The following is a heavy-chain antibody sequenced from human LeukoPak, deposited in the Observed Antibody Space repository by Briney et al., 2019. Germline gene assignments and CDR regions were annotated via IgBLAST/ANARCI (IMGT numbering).Heavy chain of an antibody. J-gene: IGHJ4*02. D-gene: IGHD3-10*01. V-gene: IGHV3-30-3*01. Sequence: PGRSLRLSCAASGLTFSSYAMHWVRQAPGKGLEWVAVISYDGSNKYYADSVKGRFTISRDNSKNTLYLQMNSLRAEDTAVYCCARDLVGGLWFGDLGCFDYWGQGTLVTVSS. CDR3: ARDLVGGLWFGDLGCFDY. CDR2: ISYDGSNK. CDR1: GLTFSSYA.